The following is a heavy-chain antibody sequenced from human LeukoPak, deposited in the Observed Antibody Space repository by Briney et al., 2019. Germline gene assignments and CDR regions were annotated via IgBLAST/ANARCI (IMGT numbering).Heavy chain of an antibody. D-gene: IGHD2-15*01. CDR3: AKDQVTRGGNSFDS. J-gene: IGHJ4*02. CDR1: GFHFNNHG. Sequence: GGSLRLSCAPSGFHFNNHGMHWVRQAPGKGVAWVAFVGYDGTNKFYVHSVKGRFTISRDNSKNTVFLQMNRLRAEDTAVYYCAKDQVTRGGNSFDSWGQGTLITV. CDR2: VGYDGTNK. V-gene: IGHV3-30*02.